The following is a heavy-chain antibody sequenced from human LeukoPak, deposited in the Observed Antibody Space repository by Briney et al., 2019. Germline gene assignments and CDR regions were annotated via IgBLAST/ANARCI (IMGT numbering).Heavy chain of an antibody. V-gene: IGHV3-23*01. CDR3: AKDRGYCSSPSCHLIH. J-gene: IGHJ4*02. D-gene: IGHD2-2*01. CDR2: ISGSGGST. Sequence: GGSLRLSCAASGFTFSSYAMSWVRQAPGKGLEWVSAISGSGGSTYYADSVKGRFTISRDNSKNTLYLQMNSLRAEDTAVYYCAKDRGYCSSPSCHLIHWGQGTLVTVSS. CDR1: GFTFSSYA.